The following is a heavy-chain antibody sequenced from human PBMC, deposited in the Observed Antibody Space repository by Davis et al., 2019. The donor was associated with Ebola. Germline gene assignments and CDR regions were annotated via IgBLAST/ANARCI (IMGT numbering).Heavy chain of an antibody. V-gene: IGHV4-39*01. D-gene: IGHD3-10*01. CDR3: ARMVQGGIDY. J-gene: IGHJ4*02. Sequence: SETLSLTCSVSGGSISSTSYYWGWIRQPPGKGLEWIGSIYYSGSTNYNPSLKSRVTISVDTSKNQFSLKLSSVTAADTAVYYCARMVQGGIDYWGQGTLVTVSS. CDR2: IYYSGST. CDR1: GGSISSTSYY.